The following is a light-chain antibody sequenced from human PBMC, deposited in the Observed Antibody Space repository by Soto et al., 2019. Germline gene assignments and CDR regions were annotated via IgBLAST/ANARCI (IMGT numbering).Light chain of an antibody. J-gene: IGLJ1*01. Sequence: QSVLTQAPSVSEALRQRVTISCSGSSSNIGNNGVNWYHQLPGKAPKLLLYYDDLKLSGVADRLSGSKSGTSASLTISGYQSEDDADYCCSCYPCSRVQVFGIGTKVTAL. CDR3: SCYPCSRVQV. V-gene: IGLV1-36*01. CDR1: SSNIGNNG. CDR2: YDD.